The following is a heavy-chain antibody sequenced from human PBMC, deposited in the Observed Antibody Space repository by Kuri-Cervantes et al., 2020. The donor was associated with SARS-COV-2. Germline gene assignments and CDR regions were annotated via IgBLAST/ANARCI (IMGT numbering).Heavy chain of an antibody. V-gene: IGHV4-34*01. Sequence: QTLSLTCAVYGGSFSGYYWSWIRQPPGKGLEWIGEINHSGSTYYNPSLKSRVTISVDTSKNQFSLKLSSVTAADTAVYYCARIIAGATYYYYYYYMDVWGKGTTVTVSS. J-gene: IGHJ6*03. CDR2: INHSGST. CDR1: GGSFSGYY. CDR3: ARIIAGATYYYYYYYMDV. D-gene: IGHD1-26*01.